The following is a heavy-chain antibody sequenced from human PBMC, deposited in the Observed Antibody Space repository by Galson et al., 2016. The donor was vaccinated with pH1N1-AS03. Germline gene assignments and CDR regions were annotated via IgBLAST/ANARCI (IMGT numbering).Heavy chain of an antibody. CDR2: INPDGSQK. D-gene: IGHD3-16*01. Sequence: SLRLSCAASGFTFSRYWMTWVRQAPGKGLEWVANINPDGSQKYYVDSMKGRFTISRDNAKNSLYLQMNSLRVEDTAVYYCARGETGNVGFDYWGQGAPVTVSS. CDR1: GFTFSRYW. CDR3: ARGETGNVGFDY. V-gene: IGHV3-7*03. J-gene: IGHJ4*02.